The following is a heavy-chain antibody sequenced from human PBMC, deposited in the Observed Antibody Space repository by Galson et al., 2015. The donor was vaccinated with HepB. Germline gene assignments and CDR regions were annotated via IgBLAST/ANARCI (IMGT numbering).Heavy chain of an antibody. J-gene: IGHJ5*02. D-gene: IGHD1-1*01. Sequence: CAISGDSVSSNSATWNWIRQSPSRGLEWLGRTYYRSKWYDDYAVSVKSRITINPDTSKNQFSLQLNSVTPEDTAVYYCARLDLNTGRRLDPWGQGTLVTVSS. CDR3: ARLDLNTGRRLDP. CDR2: TYYRSKWYD. V-gene: IGHV6-1*01. CDR1: GDSVSSNSAT.